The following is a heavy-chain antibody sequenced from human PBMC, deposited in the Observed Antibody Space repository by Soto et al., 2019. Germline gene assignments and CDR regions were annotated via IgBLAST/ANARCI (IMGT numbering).Heavy chain of an antibody. D-gene: IGHD6-13*01. Sequence: GGSLRLSCSASGFTFSSYAMHWVRQAPGKGLEYVSAISSNGGSTYYADSVKGRFTIPRDNSKNTLYLQMRSLRAEDTAVYYCVKVQLAAAGLYYYYYGMDVWGQGTTVTVSS. CDR1: GFTFSSYA. CDR3: VKVQLAAAGLYYYYYGMDV. V-gene: IGHV3-64D*08. J-gene: IGHJ6*02. CDR2: ISSNGGST.